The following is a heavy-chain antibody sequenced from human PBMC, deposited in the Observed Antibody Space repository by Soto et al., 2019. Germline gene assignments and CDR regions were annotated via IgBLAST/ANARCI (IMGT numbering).Heavy chain of an antibody. CDR2: IYYSGST. CDR1: GGSISSSDYY. J-gene: IGHJ5*02. Sequence: SETLSLTCTVFGGSISSSDYYWSWIRQPPGKGLEWIGHIYYSGSTYYNPSLKSRVSISVDTSKNQFSLKLSSVTAADTAVYYCARAPRPALPLLREGWFDPWGQGTLVTVSS. V-gene: IGHV4-30-4*01. CDR3: ARAPRPALPLLREGWFDP. D-gene: IGHD2-15*01.